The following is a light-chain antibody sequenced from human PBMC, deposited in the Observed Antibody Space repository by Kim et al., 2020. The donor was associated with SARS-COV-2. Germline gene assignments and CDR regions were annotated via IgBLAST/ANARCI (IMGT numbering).Light chain of an antibody. CDR1: QSVLYSSNNKNY. J-gene: IGKJ3*01. V-gene: IGKV4-1*01. Sequence: DIVMTQSPDSMAVSLGERATINCKSSQSVLYSSNNKNYLAWYQQKPGQPPKLLIYWASTRESGVPDRFSGSGSGTDFTLTINSLQAEDVAVYYCRQYYSTPVTFGPGTKVDIK. CDR3: RQYYSTPVT. CDR2: WAS.